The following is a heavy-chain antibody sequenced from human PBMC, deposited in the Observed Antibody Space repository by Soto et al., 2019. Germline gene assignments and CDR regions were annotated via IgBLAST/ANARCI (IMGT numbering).Heavy chain of an antibody. D-gene: IGHD3-22*01. V-gene: IGHV3-30*18. Sequence: AGGSLRLSCGASGFTFSSYGMHWVRQAPGKGLEWVAVISYDGSNKYYADSVKGRFTISRDNSKNTLYLQMNSLRAEDTAVYYCAKDLPNYYDSSGYYSGFDYWGQGTLVTVSS. CDR1: GFTFSSYG. CDR2: ISYDGSNK. J-gene: IGHJ4*02. CDR3: AKDLPNYYDSSGYYSGFDY.